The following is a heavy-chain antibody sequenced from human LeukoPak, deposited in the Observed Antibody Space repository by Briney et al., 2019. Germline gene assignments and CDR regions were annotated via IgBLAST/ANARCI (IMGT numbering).Heavy chain of an antibody. J-gene: IGHJ4*02. CDR3: ARAYYHDSSGYLYYFDY. V-gene: IGHV5-51*01. D-gene: IGHD3-22*01. Sequence: GESLKISCKGSGYSFTSYWIGWVRQMPGKGLEWMGIIYPGDSDTRYSPSFQGQVTISADKSISTAYLQWSSLKASDTAMYYCARAYYHDSSGYLYYFDYWGQGTLVTVSS. CDR1: GYSFTSYW. CDR2: IYPGDSDT.